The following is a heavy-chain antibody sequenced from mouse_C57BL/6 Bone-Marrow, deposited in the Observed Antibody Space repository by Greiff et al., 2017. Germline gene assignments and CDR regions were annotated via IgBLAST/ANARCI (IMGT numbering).Heavy chain of an antibody. CDR2: INPNNGGT. CDR1: GYTFTDYY. CDR3: AMFVTSLPRYYFDY. D-gene: IGHD1-1*01. V-gene: IGHV1-26*01. J-gene: IGHJ2*01. Sequence: VQLQQPGPELVKPGASVKISCKASGYTFTDYYMTWVKLSHGKSLEWIGDINPNNGGTSYNQTFKGKATLNVDKSSSTAYMALRSLTSEDSAVYYCAMFVTSLPRYYFDYWCQGTTLTVSS.